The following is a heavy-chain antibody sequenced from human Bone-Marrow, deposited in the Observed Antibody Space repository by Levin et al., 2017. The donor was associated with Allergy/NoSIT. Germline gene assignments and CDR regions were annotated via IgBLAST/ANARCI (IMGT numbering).Heavy chain of an antibody. Sequence: GSLRLSCGVYRGAFSGYYWSWIRQPPGKGLEWIGEINHSGTTTYNPALKGRVTISVDTSKNQVSLEVTSVTAADTAVYYCASSDDFGELSFWGQGTLVIVSS. J-gene: IGHJ4*02. V-gene: IGHV4-34*01. CDR2: INHSGTT. CDR3: ASSDDFGELSF. CDR1: RGAFSGYY. D-gene: IGHD3-10*01.